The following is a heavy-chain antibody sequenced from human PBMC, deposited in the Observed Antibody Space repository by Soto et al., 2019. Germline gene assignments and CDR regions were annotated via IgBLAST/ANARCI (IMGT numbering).Heavy chain of an antibody. Sequence: VQLLESGGGLVQPGGSLRLSCAASGFTFSNYAMSWVRQPPGKALEWVSSINIVGGNTNYADSVRGRFTMSRDDSKNTVFLQMNSLRAEDTAIYYCTKNYYFDSWGQGTLVTVSS. CDR3: TKNYYFDS. CDR2: INIVGGNT. CDR1: GFTFSNYA. J-gene: IGHJ4*02. V-gene: IGHV3-23*01.